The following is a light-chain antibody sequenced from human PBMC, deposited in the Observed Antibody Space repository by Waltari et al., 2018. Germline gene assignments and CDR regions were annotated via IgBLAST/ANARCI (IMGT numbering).Light chain of an antibody. V-gene: IGLV1-47*01. J-gene: IGLJ2*01. CDR2: RNN. CDR3: AAWDDSLSAVV. Sequence: QSVLTQPPSASGTPGPRVTISCSGSSSNIGSNYVYWYQQLPGTAPKLLIYRNNQRPSGFPDRFSGSKSGTSASLAISGLRSEDEADYYCAAWDDSLSAVVFGGGTKLTVL. CDR1: SSNIGSNY.